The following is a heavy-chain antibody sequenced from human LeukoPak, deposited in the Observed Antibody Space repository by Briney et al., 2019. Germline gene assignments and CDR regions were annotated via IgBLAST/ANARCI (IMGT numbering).Heavy chain of an antibody. CDR2: TYYRSKWYN. J-gene: IGHJ5*02. CDR1: GDSVSSNSAT. V-gene: IGHV6-1*01. Sequence: SQTLSLTCAISGDSVSSNSATWIWIRQSPSRGLEWLGRTYYRSKWYNDYAVSVKSRITINPDTSKNQFSLQLNSVTPEDTAVYYCARSPLSSGWAYNWFDPWGQGTLVTVSS. D-gene: IGHD6-19*01. CDR3: ARSPLSSGWAYNWFDP.